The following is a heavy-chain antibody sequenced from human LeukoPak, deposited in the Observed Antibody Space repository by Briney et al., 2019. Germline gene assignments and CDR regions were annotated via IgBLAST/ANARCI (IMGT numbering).Heavy chain of an antibody. CDR3: ARSYLVRLPRPFDV. J-gene: IGHJ4*02. CDR1: GGSISNSGHY. Sequence: SETLSLTCSVSGGSISNSGHYWGWLRQPPGKGLEWIGSVYFGGSTYYNPSLKSRVTISVDTSKNQFSLRVNSVTAADTAVYYCARSYLVRLPRPFDVLGQGTLVTVSS. D-gene: IGHD2/OR15-2a*01. CDR2: VYFGGST. V-gene: IGHV4-39*07.